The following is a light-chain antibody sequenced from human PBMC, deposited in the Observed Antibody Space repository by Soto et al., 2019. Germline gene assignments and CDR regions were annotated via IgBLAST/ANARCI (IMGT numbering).Light chain of an antibody. V-gene: IGLV2-11*01. CDR2: DVI. CDR3: CSYGGSYTYV. CDR1: SSDVGGYNF. J-gene: IGLJ1*01. Sequence: QSALTQPRSVSGSRGQSVTISCTGTSSDVGGYNFVSWYQQHPGKAPKLMIYDVIKRPSGVPDRFSGSKSGDTASLTISGLQAEDEADYYCCSYGGSYTYVFGTGTKVT.